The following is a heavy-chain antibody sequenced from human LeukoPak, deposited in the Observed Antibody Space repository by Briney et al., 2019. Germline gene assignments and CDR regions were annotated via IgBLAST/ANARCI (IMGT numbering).Heavy chain of an antibody. CDR3: AKDQGAAGPPYYYGMDV. Sequence: PGGSLRLSCAASGFTVSSNYMSWVRQAPGKGLEWVSVIYSGGGTYYADSVKGRFTISRDNSKNTLYLQMNSLRAEDTAVYYCAKDQGAAGPPYYYGMDVWGQGTTVTVSS. CDR1: GFTVSSNY. V-gene: IGHV3-53*05. D-gene: IGHD6-13*01. CDR2: IYSGGGT. J-gene: IGHJ6*02.